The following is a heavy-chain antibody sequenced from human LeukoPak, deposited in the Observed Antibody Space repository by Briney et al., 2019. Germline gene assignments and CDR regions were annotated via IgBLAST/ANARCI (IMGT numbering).Heavy chain of an antibody. CDR3: ARGFYYDSSGYYVYYFDY. CDR2: ISSSSGTI. D-gene: IGHD3-22*01. Sequence: GGSLRLSCAASGFTFSSYSMNWVRQAPGKGLEWVSYISSSSGTIYYADSVKGRFTISRDNAKNSLYLQMNSLRDEDTAVYYCARGFYYDSSGYYVYYFDYWGQGTLVTVSS. V-gene: IGHV3-48*02. J-gene: IGHJ4*02. CDR1: GFTFSSYS.